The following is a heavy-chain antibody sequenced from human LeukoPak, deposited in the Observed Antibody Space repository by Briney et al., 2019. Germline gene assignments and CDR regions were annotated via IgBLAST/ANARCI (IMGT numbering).Heavy chain of an antibody. Sequence: GGSLRLSCAASGFTFSTYAMTWVRQAPGKGLEWVSTINNSGTNTYYADSVKGRFSISRDNSKNTASLQMNSLRAEDTGLYYCAKDTGGTGSGYSDYWGQGTLVTVSS. D-gene: IGHD2-8*02. J-gene: IGHJ4*02. V-gene: IGHV3-23*01. CDR2: INNSGTNT. CDR3: AKDTGGTGSGYSDY. CDR1: GFTFSTYA.